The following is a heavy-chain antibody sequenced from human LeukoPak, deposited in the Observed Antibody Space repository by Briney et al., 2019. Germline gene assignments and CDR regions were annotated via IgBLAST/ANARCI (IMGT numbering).Heavy chain of an antibody. CDR2: IKQDGSEK. CDR1: GFTFSTYW. J-gene: IGHJ3*02. D-gene: IGHD3-22*01. Sequence: GGSLRLSCVASGFTFSTYWITWVRQAPGKGLEWVANIKQDGSEKYYVDSVKGRFTISRDNAKNSLYLQMNSLRAEDTAVYYCARYRTRVVVITDDAFDIWGQGTMVTVSS. CDR3: ARYRTRVVVITDDAFDI. V-gene: IGHV3-7*01.